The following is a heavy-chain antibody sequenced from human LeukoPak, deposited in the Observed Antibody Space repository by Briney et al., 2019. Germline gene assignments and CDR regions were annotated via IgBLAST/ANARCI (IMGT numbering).Heavy chain of an antibody. V-gene: IGHV4-34*01. D-gene: IGHD3-22*01. CDR3: ARSQRYYYDSSGYYITPNYFDC. CDR1: GGSFSGYY. CDR2: INHSGST. J-gene: IGHJ4*02. Sequence: SETLSLTCAVYGGSFSGYYWSWIRQPPGKGLEWIGEINHSGSTNYNPSLKSRVIISVDTSKNQFSLKLSSVTAADTAVYYCARSQRYYYDSSGYYITPNYFDCWGQGTLVTVSS.